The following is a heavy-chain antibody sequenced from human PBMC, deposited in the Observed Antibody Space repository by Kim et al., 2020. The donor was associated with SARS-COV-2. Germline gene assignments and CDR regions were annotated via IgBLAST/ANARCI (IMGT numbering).Heavy chain of an antibody. CDR2: INPNSGGT. D-gene: IGHD2-8*01. CDR3: ARGRLLYCTNGVCYFDY. V-gene: IGHV1-2*02. Sequence: ASVKVSCKASGYTFTGYYMHWVRQAPGQGLEWMGWINPNSGGTNYAQKLHDRVTMTRDTSISTAYMELSRLRSDDTAVYYCARGRLLYCTNGVCYFDYWGQGTLVTVSS. J-gene: IGHJ4*02. CDR1: GYTFTGYY.